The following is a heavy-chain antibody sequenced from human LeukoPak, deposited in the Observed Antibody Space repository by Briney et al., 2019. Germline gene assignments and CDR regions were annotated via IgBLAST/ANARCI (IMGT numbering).Heavy chain of an antibody. V-gene: IGHV1-8*01. CDR2: MNPNSGNT. J-gene: IGHJ4*02. D-gene: IGHD3-10*01. Sequence: ASVKVSCKASGYTFTSYDINWVRQATGQGLEWMGWMNPNSGNTGYAQKFQGRVTMTRNTSISTAYMELSSLRSEDTAVYYCARGPNMVRGVNGYYFDYWGQGTLVTVSS. CDR1: GYTFTSYD. CDR3: ARGPNMVRGVNGYYFDY.